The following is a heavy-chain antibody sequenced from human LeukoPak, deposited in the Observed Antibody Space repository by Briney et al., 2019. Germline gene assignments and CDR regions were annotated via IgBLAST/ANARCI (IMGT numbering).Heavy chain of an antibody. J-gene: IGHJ3*02. CDR2: ISFDGSDK. CDR3: ARGTDSSGWYGAFDI. D-gene: IGHD6-19*01. CDR1: GFPFTNYA. V-gene: IGHV3-30-3*01. Sequence: GGSLRLSCAASGFPFTNYAVHWVRQAPGKGLEWVAAISFDGSDKYYTDSVKGRFTISRDNSKNTLSLQMNSLRAADTAVFYCARGTDSSGWYGAFDIWGQGTLDTVSP.